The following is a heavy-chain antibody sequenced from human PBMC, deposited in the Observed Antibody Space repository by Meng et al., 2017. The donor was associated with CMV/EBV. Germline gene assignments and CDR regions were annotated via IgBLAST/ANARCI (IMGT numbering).Heavy chain of an antibody. V-gene: IGHV1-18*01. J-gene: IGHJ4*02. CDR3: ARDAVVPADAPFHY. Sequence: QVRSCQAGAEWKKPGASVKVSCKASGDTFTSYGISWVRQAPGQGLEWMGWISAYNGNTNYAQKLQGRVTMTTDTSTSTAYMEPRSLRSDDTAVYYCARDAVVPADAPFHYWGQGTLVTVSS. D-gene: IGHD2-2*01. CDR1: GDTFTSYG. CDR2: ISAYNGNT.